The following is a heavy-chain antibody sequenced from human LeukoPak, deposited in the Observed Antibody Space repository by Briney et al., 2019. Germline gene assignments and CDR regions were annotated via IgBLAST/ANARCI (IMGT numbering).Heavy chain of an antibody. Sequence: GGSLRLSCAASGFTFSSYGMHWVRQAPGKGLEWVAFMRYDGSDKYYADSVKGRFTISRDNSKNTLYLQVNSLRDEDTAVYYCARQAHWSAYYSTAYYYYYMDVWGQGTTATVSS. D-gene: IGHD3-3*01. CDR1: GFTFSSYG. CDR3: ARQAHWSAYYSTAYYYYYMDV. CDR2: MRYDGSDK. V-gene: IGHV3-30*02. J-gene: IGHJ6*03.